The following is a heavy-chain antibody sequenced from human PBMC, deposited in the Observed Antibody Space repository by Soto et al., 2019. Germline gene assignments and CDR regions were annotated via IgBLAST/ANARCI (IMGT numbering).Heavy chain of an antibody. CDR2: IIPIFGTP. CDR1: GVTFSSHD. D-gene: IGHD2-15*01. CDR3: ATNEGRYCYSFDY. V-gene: IGHV1-69*13. J-gene: IGHJ4*02. Sequence: ASVKVSCKASGVTFSSHDIRWVRQAPGQGLEWMGGIIPIFGTPQYAEKFQDRVTITADESTSTAYMELSSLTSEDTAVYYCATNEGRYCYSFDYWGQGTLVTVSS.